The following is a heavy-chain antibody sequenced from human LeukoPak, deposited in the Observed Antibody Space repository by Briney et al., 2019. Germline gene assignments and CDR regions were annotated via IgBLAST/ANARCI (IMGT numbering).Heavy chain of an antibody. V-gene: IGHV4-61*02. J-gene: IGHJ6*03. CDR3: ARDPAGLQYYYYYMDV. D-gene: IGHD4-11*01. Sequence: SQTLSLTCTVSGGSISSGSYYWSWIRQPAGKGLEWIGGIYTSGSTNYNPSLKSRVTISVDTSKNQFSLKLSSVTAADTAVYYCARDPAGLQYYYYYMDVWGKGTTVTVSS. CDR2: IYTSGST. CDR1: GGSISSGSYY.